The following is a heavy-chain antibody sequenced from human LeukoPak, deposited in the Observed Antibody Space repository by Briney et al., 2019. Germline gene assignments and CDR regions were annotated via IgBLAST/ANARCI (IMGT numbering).Heavy chain of an antibody. V-gene: IGHV1-18*01. J-gene: IGHJ4*02. CDR3: ARPGIAAAGLDY. D-gene: IGHD6-13*01. CDR1: GYTFTSYG. Sequence: ASVKVSCKASGYTFTSYGISWVRQAPGQGLGWMVWISAYDGDTNYAQRLQGRVTMTTDTSTSTAYMELRSLRSDDTAVYYCARPGIAAAGLDYWGQGTLVTVSS. CDR2: ISAYDGDT.